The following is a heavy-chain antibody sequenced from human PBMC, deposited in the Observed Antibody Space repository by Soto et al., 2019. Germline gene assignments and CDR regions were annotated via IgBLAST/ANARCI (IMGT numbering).Heavy chain of an antibody. V-gene: IGHV4-59*01. J-gene: IGHJ6*02. CDR3: AREGGNAARFYYYFGMDV. CDR2: ISYSGTT. D-gene: IGHD6-6*01. Sequence: QVQLQESGPGLVKPSETLSLTCTVSGDSISNYHWSWIRQPPGKGLEWIGYISYSGTTNYNPSLKSRVTISVDPSNNQFSLELSSVTAADTAVYYCAREGGNAARFYYYFGMDVWGQGTTVTVSS. CDR1: GDSISNYH.